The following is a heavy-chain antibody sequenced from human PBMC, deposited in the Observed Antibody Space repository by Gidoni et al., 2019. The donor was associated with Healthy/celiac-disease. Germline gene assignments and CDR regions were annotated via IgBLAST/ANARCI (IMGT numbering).Heavy chain of an antibody. D-gene: IGHD3-3*02. CDR1: GGSFSGYY. CDR2: INHSGST. J-gene: IGHJ6*02. Sequence: QVQLQQWGAGLLKPSETLSLTCAVCGGSFSGYYWSWIRQPPGKGLEWIGEINHSGSTNYNPSLKSRVTISVDTSKNQFSLKLSSVTAADTAVYYCARLAPYYYYGMDVWGQGTTVTVSS. CDR3: ARLAPYYYYGMDV. V-gene: IGHV4-34*01.